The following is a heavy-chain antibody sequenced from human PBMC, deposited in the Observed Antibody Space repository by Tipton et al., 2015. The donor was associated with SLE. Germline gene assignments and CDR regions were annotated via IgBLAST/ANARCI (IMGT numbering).Heavy chain of an antibody. J-gene: IGHJ6*02. D-gene: IGHD3-3*01. V-gene: IGHV1-8*01. CDR1: GYTFTSYE. CDR3: AAHDFWSGYPHYISYFAMNV. Sequence: QVQLVQSGAEVKKPGASVKVSCKASGYTFTSYEINWVRQATGQGLEWMGWMNPSSGNTVYAQKFQGRVTMTRNTSITTAYMELSSLRSEDTAVYYCAAHDFWSGYPHYISYFAMNVWGQGTTVTVSS. CDR2: MNPSSGNT.